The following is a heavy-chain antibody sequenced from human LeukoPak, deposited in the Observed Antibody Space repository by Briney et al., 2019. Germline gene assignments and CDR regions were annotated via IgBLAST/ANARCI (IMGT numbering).Heavy chain of an antibody. CDR2: IYHSGST. J-gene: IGHJ4*02. D-gene: IGHD1-26*01. CDR1: GYSISSGYY. Sequence: SETLSLTCTVSGYSISSGYYWGWIRQPPGKGLEWIGSIYHSGSTYYNPSLKSRVTISVDTSKNQFSLKLSSVTAADTAVYYCARVTLSHLGSRGFDYWGQGTLVTVSS. V-gene: IGHV4-38-2*02. CDR3: ARVTLSHLGSRGFDY.